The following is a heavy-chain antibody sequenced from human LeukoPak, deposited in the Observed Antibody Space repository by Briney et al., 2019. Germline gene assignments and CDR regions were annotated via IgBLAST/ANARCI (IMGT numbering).Heavy chain of an antibody. CDR1: GGSISSGGYY. J-gene: IGHJ5*02. Sequence: PSETLSLTCTVSGGSISSGGYYWSWIRQHPGKGLEWIGYIYYSGSTYYNPSLKSRVTISVDTSKNQFSLKLSSVTAADTAVYYCARMVLKATENWFDPWGQGTLVTVSS. V-gene: IGHV4-31*03. CDR2: IYYSGST. D-gene: IGHD4/OR15-4a*01. CDR3: ARMVLKATENWFDP.